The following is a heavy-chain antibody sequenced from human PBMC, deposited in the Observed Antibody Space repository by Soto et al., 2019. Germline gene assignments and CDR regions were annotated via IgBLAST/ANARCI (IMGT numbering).Heavy chain of an antibody. CDR1: GYSFTSYY. CDR2: IYPSGGST. V-gene: IGHV1-46*01. J-gene: IGHJ4*02. CDR3: VRGGSSPFY. D-gene: IGHD6-6*01. Sequence: QVQLVQSRAEVRKPGASVKLSCKASGYSFTSYYMHWVRQAPGQGLEWMGIIYPSGGSTRYAQKFQGRVTVTRDTSTSTVYMELSSLTSEDTAVYYCVRGGSSPFYWAQGTLVTVSS.